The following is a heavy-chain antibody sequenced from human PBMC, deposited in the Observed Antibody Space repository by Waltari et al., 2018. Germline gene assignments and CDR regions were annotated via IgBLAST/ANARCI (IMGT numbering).Heavy chain of an antibody. V-gene: IGHV1-8*02. Sequence: QVQLVQSGAEVKKPGASVKVSCKASGYTFTSYDINWVRQATGQGLEWMGWMNPNSGNTGYAQKFQGIVTMTRNTSISTAYMELSSLRSEDTAVYYCARAFRIAARPSYYFDYWGQGTLVTVSS. CDR1: GYTFTSYD. CDR2: MNPNSGNT. D-gene: IGHD6-6*01. CDR3: ARAFRIAARPSYYFDY. J-gene: IGHJ4*02.